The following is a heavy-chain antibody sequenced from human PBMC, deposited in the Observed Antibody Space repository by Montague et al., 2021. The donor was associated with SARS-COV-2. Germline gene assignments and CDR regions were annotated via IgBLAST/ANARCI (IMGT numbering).Heavy chain of an antibody. D-gene: IGHD3-22*01. CDR1: GGSISSSSYY. CDR2: IYYSGST. J-gene: IGHJ4*02. Sequence: SETLSLTCTVSGGSISSSSYYWGWIRQPPEKGLEWIGSIYYSGSTYYNPSLKSRVTISVDTPQNQFSLRLTSLTAADTAVYYCARSIGSSGARDNWGQGILVTVS. CDR3: ARSIGSSGARDN. V-gene: IGHV4-39*07.